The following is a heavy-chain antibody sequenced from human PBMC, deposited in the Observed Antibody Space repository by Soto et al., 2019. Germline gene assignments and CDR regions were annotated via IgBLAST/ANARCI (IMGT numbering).Heavy chain of an antibody. CDR3: ARLDVEMAPITIFDY. D-gene: IGHD5-12*01. V-gene: IGHV4-59*08. CDR2: IYYSGST. J-gene: IGHJ4*02. CDR1: GGSISSYY. Sequence: PSETLSLTCTVSGGSISSYYWSWIRQPPGKGLEWIGYIYYSGSTNYNPSLKSRVTISVDTSKNQFSLKLSSVTAADTAVYYCARLDVEMAPITIFDYWGQGTLVTVSS.